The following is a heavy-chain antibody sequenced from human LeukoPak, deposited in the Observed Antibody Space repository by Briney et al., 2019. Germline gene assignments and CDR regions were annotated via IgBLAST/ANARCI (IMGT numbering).Heavy chain of an antibody. J-gene: IGHJ5*02. CDR2: INPSGGST. CDR3: ARAGRFDSGHAWFDP. CDR1: GYTFTSYY. D-gene: IGHD5-12*01. V-gene: IGHV1-46*01. Sequence: ASVTVSCKASGYTFTSYYMHWVRQAPGQGLEWMGIINPSGGSTSYAQKFQGRVTFTRNTSISTAYMELSSLRSEDTAVYYCARAGRFDSGHAWFDPWGQGTLVTVS.